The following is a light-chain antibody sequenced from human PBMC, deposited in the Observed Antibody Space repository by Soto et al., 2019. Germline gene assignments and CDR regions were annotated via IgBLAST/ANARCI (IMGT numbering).Light chain of an antibody. CDR3: QQYNDWPPRWT. Sequence: EIVMTQSPATLSVSPGERVTLSCRASESVTTNLACYQQKPGQAPRLLVYRASTRATGIPARFSAGGSGTEFTLTISSLQSEDFALYICQQYNDWPPRWTFGQGTKVEIK. J-gene: IGKJ1*01. V-gene: IGKV3-15*01. CDR2: RAS. CDR1: ESVTTN.